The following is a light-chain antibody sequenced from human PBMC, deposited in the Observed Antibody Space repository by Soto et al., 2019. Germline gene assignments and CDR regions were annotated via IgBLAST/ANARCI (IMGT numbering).Light chain of an antibody. CDR1: QDINKW. Sequence: DIYMDQSPSSLSASVGDTVTITCRASQDINKWLAWYQQKPGRAPRLLIYKAYELEDGVSSRFRGSGSGTVFTLTIESLQSEDFGSYFCQQFNQYSSFGQGTKLEI. CDR2: KAY. CDR3: QQFNQYSS. V-gene: IGKV1-5*03. J-gene: IGKJ2*03.